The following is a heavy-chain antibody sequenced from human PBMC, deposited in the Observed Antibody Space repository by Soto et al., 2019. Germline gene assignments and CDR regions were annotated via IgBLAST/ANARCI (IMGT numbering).Heavy chain of an antibody. J-gene: IGHJ6*02. CDR1: GGSISSSNW. V-gene: IGHV4-4*02. CDR2: IYHSGST. Sequence: SETLSLTCAVSGGSISSSNWWSWVRQPPGKGLEWIGEIYHSGSTNYNPSLKSRVTISVDKSKNQFSLKLSSVTAADTAVYYCARDSGGSGSGSSLYYYSGMDVWGQGTTVTVSS. D-gene: IGHD3-10*01. CDR3: ARDSGGSGSGSSLYYYSGMDV.